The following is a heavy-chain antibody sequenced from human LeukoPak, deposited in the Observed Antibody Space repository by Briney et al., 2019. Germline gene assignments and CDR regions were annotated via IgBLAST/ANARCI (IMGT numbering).Heavy chain of an antibody. CDR3: ARVYGSGSYYMASFFDY. D-gene: IGHD3-10*01. V-gene: IGHV3-33*01. J-gene: IGHJ4*02. CDR1: GFTFSSYG. Sequence: GRSLRLSCAASGFTFSSYGMHWVRQAPGKGLEWVAVIWYDGSNKYYADSVKGRFTISRDNSKNTLYLQMNSLRAEDTAVYYCARVYGSGSYYMASFFDYWGQGTLVTVSS. CDR2: IWYDGSNK.